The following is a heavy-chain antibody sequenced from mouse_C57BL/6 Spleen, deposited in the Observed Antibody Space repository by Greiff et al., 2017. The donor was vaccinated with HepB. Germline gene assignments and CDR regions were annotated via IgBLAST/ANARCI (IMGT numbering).Heavy chain of an antibody. CDR3: AREGLESVDY. V-gene: IGHV1-50*01. CDR1: GYTFTSYW. CDR2: IDPSDSYT. Sequence: VQLQQSGAELVKPGASVKLSCKASGYTFTSYWMQWVKQRPGQGLEWIGEIDPSDSYTNFNQKFKGKATLTVDTSSSTAYMQLSSLTSEDSAVYYCAREGLESVDYWGQGTTHPVSS. J-gene: IGHJ2*01.